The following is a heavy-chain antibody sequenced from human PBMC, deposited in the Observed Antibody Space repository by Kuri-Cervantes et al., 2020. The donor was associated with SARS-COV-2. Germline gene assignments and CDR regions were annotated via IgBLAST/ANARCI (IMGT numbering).Heavy chain of an antibody. D-gene: IGHD2-2*01. J-gene: IGHJ5*02. CDR2: IDTAGDT. CDR1: GFTFSSYD. V-gene: IGHV3-13*03. CDR3: ARDRPQVLVPAAMAYWFDV. Sequence: GESLKISCAACGFTFSSYDMHWVRQATGKGLEWVSAIDTAGDTHYPGSVKGQFTISRENAKNSLHLQMNSLRAGDTAVYYCARDRPQVLVPAAMAYWFDVWGQGTLVTVSS.